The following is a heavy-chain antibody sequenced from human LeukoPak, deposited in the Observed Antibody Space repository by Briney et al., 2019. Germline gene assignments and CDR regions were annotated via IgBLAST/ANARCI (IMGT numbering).Heavy chain of an antibody. CDR2: INPNGGGT. V-gene: IGHV1-2*02. Sequence: GASVKVSCKASGYTFTGYYMHWVRQAPGQGLEWMGWINPNGGGTNYAQKFQDRVTMTRDTSISTAYMELSSLRSEDTAVYYCARDGGYSPKCYYGMDVWGQGTTVTVSS. CDR1: GYTFTGYY. CDR3: ARDGGYSPKCYYGMDV. J-gene: IGHJ6*02. D-gene: IGHD5-18*01.